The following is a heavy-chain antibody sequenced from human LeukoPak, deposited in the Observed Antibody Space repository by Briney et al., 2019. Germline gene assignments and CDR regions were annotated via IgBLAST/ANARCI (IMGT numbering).Heavy chain of an antibody. J-gene: IGHJ4*02. Sequence: SETLSLTCTVSGYSISSGYYWGWIRQPPGKGLEWIGSIYHSGSTYYNPSLKSRVTISVDTSKNQFSLKLSSVTAADTAVYYCAREWYYYDSSGYYFDYWGRGTLVTVSS. CDR1: GYSISSGYY. V-gene: IGHV4-38-2*02. CDR3: AREWYYYDSSGYYFDY. D-gene: IGHD3-22*01. CDR2: IYHSGST.